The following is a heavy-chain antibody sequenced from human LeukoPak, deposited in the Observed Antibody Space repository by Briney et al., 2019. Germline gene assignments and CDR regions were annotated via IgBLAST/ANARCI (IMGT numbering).Heavy chain of an antibody. CDR2: ISYDGSNK. J-gene: IGHJ3*02. D-gene: IGHD1-7*01. V-gene: IGHV3-30-3*01. Sequence: GRSLRLSCAASGITFSNYAMHWVRQAPGKGLEWVAVISYDGSNKYYADSVKGRFTISRDNSKNTLYVQMNSLRAEDTAVYYCARGNWNYRVAGALDIWGQGTMVTVSS. CDR1: GITFSNYA. CDR3: ARGNWNYRVAGALDI.